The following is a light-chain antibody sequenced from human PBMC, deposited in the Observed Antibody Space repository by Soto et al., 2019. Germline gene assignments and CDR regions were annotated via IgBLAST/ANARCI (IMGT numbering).Light chain of an antibody. CDR1: QSVSSSY. CDR2: GAS. CDR3: QQYGSSRYT. V-gene: IGKV3-20*01. Sequence: EIVLTQSPGTLSLSPGERATLSCRASQSVSSSYLAWYQQKPGQAPRLLIYGASSRATGIPDRLSGSGSGTDFTLTISRLEPEDFAVYYCQQYGSSRYTLGQGTKLEIK. J-gene: IGKJ2*01.